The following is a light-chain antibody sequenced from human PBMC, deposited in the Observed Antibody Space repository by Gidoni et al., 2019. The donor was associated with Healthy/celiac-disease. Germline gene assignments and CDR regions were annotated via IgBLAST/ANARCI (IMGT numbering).Light chain of an antibody. CDR1: SSDVGGYNY. J-gene: IGLJ2*01. V-gene: IGLV2-14*01. Sequence: QSALTQPASVSGSPGQSITISCTGTSSDVGGYNYVSWYQQHPGKAPKLMIYDVSNRPSGVSNPFSGSKSGNTASLTISGLQAEDEADYYCSSYTSSSTLVFGGGTKLXVX. CDR2: DVS. CDR3: SSYTSSSTLV.